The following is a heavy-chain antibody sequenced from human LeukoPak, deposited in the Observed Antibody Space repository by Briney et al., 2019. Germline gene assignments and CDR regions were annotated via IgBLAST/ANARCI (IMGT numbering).Heavy chain of an antibody. CDR2: LYYSGST. Sequence: SETLSLTCTVSGDSISSSSYYWGWLRQPPGKGLEWIGSLYYSGSTYYNPSLESRVTISVDTSNNQFSLNLNSVTAADTAVYYCARHFQRSSPDYWGQGTLVTVSS. CDR1: GDSISSSSYY. J-gene: IGHJ4*02. CDR3: ARHFQRSSPDY. V-gene: IGHV4-39*01. D-gene: IGHD6-6*01.